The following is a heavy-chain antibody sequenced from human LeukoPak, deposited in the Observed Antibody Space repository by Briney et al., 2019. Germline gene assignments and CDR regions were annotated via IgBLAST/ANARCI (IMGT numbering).Heavy chain of an antibody. V-gene: IGHV3-30*03. CDR1: GFTFSSYG. J-gene: IGHJ3*02. CDR3: ARGYYDSSGPGALDI. Sequence: GGSLRLSCAASGFTFSSYGMHWVRQAPGKGLEWVAVISYDGSNKYYADSVKGRFTISRDNSKNTLYLEMNSLRAEDTAVYYCARGYYDSSGPGALDIWGQGTMVTVSS. D-gene: IGHD3-22*01. CDR2: ISYDGSNK.